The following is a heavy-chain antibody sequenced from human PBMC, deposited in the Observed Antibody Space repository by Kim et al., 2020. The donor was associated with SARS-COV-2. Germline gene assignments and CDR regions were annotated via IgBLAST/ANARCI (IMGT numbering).Heavy chain of an antibody. Sequence: GGSLRLSCAASGFTFSTYTMHWVRQAPGKGLEWVAVISYDGSTKCYADSVKGRFTISRDNSKNTLYLQMNSLRAEDTAVYYCAREKGDTEFDYWGQGTLVTVSS. CDR3: AREKGDTEFDY. CDR2: ISYDGSTK. CDR1: GFTFSTYT. J-gene: IGHJ4*02. V-gene: IGHV3-30*04. D-gene: IGHD3-16*01.